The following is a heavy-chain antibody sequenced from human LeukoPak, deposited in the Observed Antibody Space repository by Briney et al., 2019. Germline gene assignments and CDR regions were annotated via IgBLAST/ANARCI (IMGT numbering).Heavy chain of an antibody. Sequence: GGSLRLSCAASGFTFSSYAMSWVRQAPGKGLEWVSGISASGGSTYYADSVKGRFTISRDNSKNTLYLQMNSLRAEDTAVYYCAKTDYGVYLVDAFDIWGQGTMVTVSS. CDR3: AKTDYGVYLVDAFDI. V-gene: IGHV3-23*01. D-gene: IGHD4-17*01. CDR1: GFTFSSYA. J-gene: IGHJ3*02. CDR2: ISASGGST.